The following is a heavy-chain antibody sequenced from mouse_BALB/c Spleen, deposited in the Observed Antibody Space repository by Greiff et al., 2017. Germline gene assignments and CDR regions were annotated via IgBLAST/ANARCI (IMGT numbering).Heavy chain of an antibody. CDR3: ARDWDYDPFAY. J-gene: IGHJ3*01. Sequence: EVQRVESGPDLVKPSQSLSLTCTVTGYSITSGYSWHWIRQFPGNKLEWMGYISYDGSNNYNPSLKNRISFTRDTSKNQFFLKLNSVTTEDTATYYCARDWDYDPFAYWGQGTLVTVSA. CDR2: ISYDGSN. CDR1: GYSITSGYS. D-gene: IGHD2-4*01. V-gene: IGHV3-6*02.